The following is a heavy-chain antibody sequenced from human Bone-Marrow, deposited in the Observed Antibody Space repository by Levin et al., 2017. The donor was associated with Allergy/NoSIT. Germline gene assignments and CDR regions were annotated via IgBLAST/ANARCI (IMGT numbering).Heavy chain of an antibody. CDR1: GFTFSSYG. CDR3: AKSEDGGDFDY. J-gene: IGHJ4*02. V-gene: IGHV3-30*18. D-gene: IGHD4-23*01. CDR2: ISYDGSNK. Sequence: GGSLRLSCAASGFTFSSYGMHWVRQAPGKGLEWVAVISYDGSNKYYADSVKGRFTISRDNSKNTLYLQMNSLRAEDTAVYYCAKSEDGGDFDYWGQGTLVTVSS.